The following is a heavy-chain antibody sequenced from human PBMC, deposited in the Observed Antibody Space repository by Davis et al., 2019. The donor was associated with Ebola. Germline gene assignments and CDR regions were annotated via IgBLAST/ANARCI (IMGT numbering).Heavy chain of an antibody. J-gene: IGHJ4*02. CDR3: ARHMSGVHYDILTGPLGDY. V-gene: IGHV5-51*01. D-gene: IGHD3-9*01. Sequence: GESLKISCKGSGYSFTSYWIGWVRQMPGKGLEWMGIIYPGDSDTRYSPSFQGQVTISADKSISTAYLQWSSLKASDTAMYYCARHMSGVHYDILTGPLGDYWGQGTLVTVSS. CDR2: IYPGDSDT. CDR1: GYSFTSYW.